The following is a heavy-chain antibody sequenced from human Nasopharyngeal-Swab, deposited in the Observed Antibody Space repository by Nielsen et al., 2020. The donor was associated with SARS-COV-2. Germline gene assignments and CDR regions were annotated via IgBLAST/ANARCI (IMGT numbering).Heavy chain of an antibody. Sequence: GSLRLSCTVSGGSVSSESYHWTWVRQSPGKGLDWIGYIYYSGSSSYNPSLKSRVTISVDMSKNQYSLKLTSVTAADTAVYYCARDTVHYGMDVWGQGTTVTVSS. CDR1: GGSVSSESYH. CDR3: ARDTVHYGMDV. D-gene: IGHD4-11*01. CDR2: IYYSGSS. V-gene: IGHV4-61*01. J-gene: IGHJ6*02.